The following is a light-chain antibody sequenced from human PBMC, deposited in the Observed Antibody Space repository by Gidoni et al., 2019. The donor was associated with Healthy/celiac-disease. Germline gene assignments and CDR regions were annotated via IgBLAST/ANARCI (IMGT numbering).Light chain of an antibody. J-gene: IGKJ1*01. CDR3: QQSYSTPRT. CDR2: AAS. V-gene: IGKV1-39*01. CDR1: QSISSY. Sequence: DIQMTQSPSSLSASVGDRVTITCRASQSISSYLNWYQQKPGKAPKLLIYAASSLQSGVPSRFSGSGSGTDFTLTISSLQPEDSATYYCQQSYSTPRTFXXXTKVEIK.